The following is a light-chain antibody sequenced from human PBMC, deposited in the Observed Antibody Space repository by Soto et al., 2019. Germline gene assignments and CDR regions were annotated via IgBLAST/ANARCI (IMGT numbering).Light chain of an antibody. CDR1: QSVSSIH. V-gene: IGKV3-20*01. CDR2: GAA. J-gene: IGKJ1*01. Sequence: EIVLTQSPVTLSLSPGERATLSCRASQSVSSIHLAWHQQKPGQAPRLLIYGAASMATGIPDRFSVSGSCTDFTRTISRLEPEDFAVYYCQQYGSSPWTFGHGTQVEIK. CDR3: QQYGSSPWT.